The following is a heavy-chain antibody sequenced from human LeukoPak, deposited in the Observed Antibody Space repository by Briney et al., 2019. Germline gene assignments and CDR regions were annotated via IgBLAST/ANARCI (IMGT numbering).Heavy chain of an antibody. V-gene: IGHV4-39*07. CDR1: GGSIRSSYYY. J-gene: IGHJ4*02. CDR3: ARVRFYYGSGSTYRAYYFDY. D-gene: IGHD3-10*01. Sequence: PSETLSLTCTVSGGSIRSSYYYWGWIRQPPGKGLEWIGSIYDSGSTYYNPSLKSRVTISVDTSKNQFSLKLSSVTAADTAVYYCARVRFYYGSGSTYRAYYFDYWGQGTLVTVSS. CDR2: IYDSGST.